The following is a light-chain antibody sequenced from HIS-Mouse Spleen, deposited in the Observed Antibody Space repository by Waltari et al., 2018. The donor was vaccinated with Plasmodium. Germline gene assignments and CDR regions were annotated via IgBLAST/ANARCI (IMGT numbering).Light chain of an antibody. V-gene: IGKV3-15*01. CDR2: GAS. CDR3: QQYNNWPLT. Sequence: EIVMTQSPATLSVSPGERATLSGRARQSVSSNLAWYQQNPGQAPRLLIYGASTRATGIPARFSGSESGTEFTLTISSMQSEDFAVYYCQQYNNWPLTFGGGTKVEIK. J-gene: IGKJ4*01. CDR1: QSVSSN.